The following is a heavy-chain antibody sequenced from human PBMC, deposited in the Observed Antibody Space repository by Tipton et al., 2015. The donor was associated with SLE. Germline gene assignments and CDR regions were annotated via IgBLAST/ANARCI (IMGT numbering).Heavy chain of an antibody. CDR2: ISGSGGST. D-gene: IGHD1-20*01. CDR1: GFTFSSYA. J-gene: IGHJ4*02. Sequence: SLRLSCAASGFTFSSYAMSWVRQAPGKGLEWVSAISGSGGSTYYADSVKGRFTISRDNSKNTLYLQMNSLRAEDTAVYYCAKDCLITGTLAVWGQGTLVTVSS. V-gene: IGHV3-23*01. CDR3: AKDCLITGTLAV.